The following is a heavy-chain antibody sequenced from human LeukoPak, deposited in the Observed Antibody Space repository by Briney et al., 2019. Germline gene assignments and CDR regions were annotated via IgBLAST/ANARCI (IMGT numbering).Heavy chain of an antibody. CDR1: GFTFSSFG. J-gene: IGHJ4*02. CDR3: ASSLLGGWNYNFDY. V-gene: IGHV3-23*01. CDR2: ISSTGGTA. Sequence: GGSLRLSCAASGFTFSSFGMSWVRQAPGKGLEWVSAISSTGGTAYYADSVKGRFTISRDNAKNSLYLQMNSLRAEDTAVYYCASSLLGGWNYNFDYWGQGTLVTVSS. D-gene: IGHD1-7*01.